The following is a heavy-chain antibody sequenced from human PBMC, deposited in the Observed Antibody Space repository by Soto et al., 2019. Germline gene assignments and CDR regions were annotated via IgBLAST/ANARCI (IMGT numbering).Heavy chain of an antibody. CDR3: AAGPPDYYDSSGYFGNWFDP. Sequence: ASVKVSFTAFGYTFTSARISLVRQAPGQGLEWMGWISAYNGNTNYAQKFQERVTITRDMSTSTAYMELSSLRSEDTAVYYCAAGPPDYYDSSGYFGNWFDPWGQGTLVNVSA. V-gene: IGHV1-18*04. J-gene: IGHJ5*02. D-gene: IGHD3-22*01. CDR1: GYTFTSAR. CDR2: ISAYNGNT.